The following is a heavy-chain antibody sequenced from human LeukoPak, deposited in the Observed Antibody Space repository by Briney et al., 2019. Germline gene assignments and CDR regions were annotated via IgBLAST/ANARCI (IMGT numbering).Heavy chain of an antibody. CDR3: ASGACSSTSCYGLSYFDY. Sequence: GESLKISCKGSGYSFTSYWIGWVRQMPGKGLEWMGIIYPGDSDTRYSPSFQGQVTISADKSISTAYLQWSSLKASDTAMYYCASGACSSTSCYGLSYFDYWGQGTLVTVSS. J-gene: IGHJ4*02. V-gene: IGHV5-51*01. CDR1: GYSFTSYW. D-gene: IGHD2-2*01. CDR2: IYPGDSDT.